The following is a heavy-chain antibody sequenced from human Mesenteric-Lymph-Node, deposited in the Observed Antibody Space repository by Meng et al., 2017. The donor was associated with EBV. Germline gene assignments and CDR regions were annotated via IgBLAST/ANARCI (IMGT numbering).Heavy chain of an antibody. CDR3: ARVPDDYIWGSYRNFFDY. V-gene: IGHV1-18*01. D-gene: IGHD3-16*02. CDR1: GSTFTSYG. J-gene: IGHJ4*02. Sequence: QVHLVQSGGEVKRPXASVKVSCKASGSTFTSYGISWVRQAPGQGLEWMGLVSAYNGNTNYAQKLQGRVTMTTDTSTSTAYMELRSLRSDDTAVYYCARVPDDYIWGSYRNFFDYGGQGTLVIVSS. CDR2: VSAYNGNT.